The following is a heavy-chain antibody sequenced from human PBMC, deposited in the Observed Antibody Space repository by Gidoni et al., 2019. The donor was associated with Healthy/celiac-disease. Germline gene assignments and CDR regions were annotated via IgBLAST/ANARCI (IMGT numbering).Heavy chain of an antibody. CDR1: GFTFSSYA. V-gene: IGHV3-23*01. CDR3: AKDLSGGLPNYYDSSGYYQDAFDI. J-gene: IGHJ3*02. Sequence: EVQLLESGGGLVQPGGSLRLSCAASGFTFSSYAMSWFRQAPGKGLEWVSAISGSGGSTYYADSVKGRFTISRDNSKNTLYLQMNSLRAEDTAVYYCAKDLSGGLPNYYDSSGYYQDAFDIWGQGTMVTVSS. D-gene: IGHD3-22*01. CDR2: ISGSGGST.